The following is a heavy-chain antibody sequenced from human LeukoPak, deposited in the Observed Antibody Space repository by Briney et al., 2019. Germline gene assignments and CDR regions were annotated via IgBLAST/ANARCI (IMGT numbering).Heavy chain of an antibody. Sequence: GGSLRLSCAASGFTFSSYSMNWVRQAPGKGLEWVSYISSSSSTIYYADSVKGRFTISRDNAKNSLYLQMNSLRAEDTAVYYCARGRYYYDSSGYYNFDYWGQGTLVTVSS. D-gene: IGHD3-22*01. CDR2: ISSSSSTI. J-gene: IGHJ4*02. CDR3: ARGRYYYDSSGYYNFDY. CDR1: GFTFSSYS. V-gene: IGHV3-48*01.